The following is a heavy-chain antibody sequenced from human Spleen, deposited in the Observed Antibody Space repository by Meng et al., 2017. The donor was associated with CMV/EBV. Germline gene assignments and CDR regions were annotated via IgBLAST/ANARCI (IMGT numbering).Heavy chain of an antibody. D-gene: IGHD1-26*01. CDR2: ITATGDTT. J-gene: IGHJ2*01. Sequence: TFTTYSICLVRHAPGEGLEWVSGITATGDTTFSTSSVKGRFTISRDNTKNTLYLQMNSLRAEDTAVYFCARESSDPILGSTGYFDLWGRGTLVTVSS. CDR3: ARESSDPILGSTGYFDL. V-gene: IGHV3-23*01. CDR1: TFTTYS.